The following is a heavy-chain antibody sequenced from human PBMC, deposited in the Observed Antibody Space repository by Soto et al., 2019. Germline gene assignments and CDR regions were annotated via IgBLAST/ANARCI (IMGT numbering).Heavy chain of an antibody. CDR1: SGSISSSNW. Sequence: QVQLQESGPGLLKPSGTLSLTCAVSSGSISSSNWWSWVRQPPGKGLEWIGEIYHSGSTNYNPSLKMRVTISVDKSKNQFSLKLSSVTAADTAVYYCARDDSSGWYLDYWGQGTLVTVSS. J-gene: IGHJ4*02. D-gene: IGHD6-19*01. CDR2: IYHSGST. CDR3: ARDDSSGWYLDY. V-gene: IGHV4-4*02.